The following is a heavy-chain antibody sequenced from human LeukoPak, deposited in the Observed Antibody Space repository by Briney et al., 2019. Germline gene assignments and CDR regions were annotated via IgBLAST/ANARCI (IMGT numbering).Heavy chain of an antibody. V-gene: IGHV4-39*07. CDR3: ARARSVVTATYYFDY. CDR2: IYYSGST. CDR1: GGSISSSSYY. D-gene: IGHD2-21*02. Sequence: PSETLSLTCTVSGGSISSSSYYWGWIRQPPGKGLEWIGSIYYSGSTYYNPSLKSRVTISVDTSKNQFSLKLSSVTAADTAVYYCARARSVVTATYYFDYWGQGTLVTVSS. J-gene: IGHJ4*02.